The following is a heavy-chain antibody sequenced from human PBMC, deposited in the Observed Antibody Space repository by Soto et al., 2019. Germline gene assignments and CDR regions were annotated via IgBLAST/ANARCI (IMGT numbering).Heavy chain of an antibody. Sequence: TLSLTCSVSGDSISSSGFYWSWIRQHPGKAPEWIGYIHYTGSTSYNPSLKSRLAISLDASKNQFSLSLGSVTSADTAVYYCARDHRSLGDYYGMDVWGQGTTVTVS. CDR1: GDSISSSGFY. J-gene: IGHJ6*02. CDR2: IHYTGST. D-gene: IGHD3-10*01. V-gene: IGHV4-31*03. CDR3: ARDHRSLGDYYGMDV.